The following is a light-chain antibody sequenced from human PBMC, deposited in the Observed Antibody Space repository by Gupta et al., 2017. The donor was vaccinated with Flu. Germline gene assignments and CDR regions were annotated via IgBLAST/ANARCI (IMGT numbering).Light chain of an antibody. CDR3: MQGTHPRT. Sequence: EVVMSQSPLSLPVTLGQPASISCRSSQSLVHSNGNTYLTWFQQRPGQSPRRLIYRVSNRDSGVPDRFSGSGSGTDFTLKSSRVEAEDVGVYYCMQGTHPRTFGQGTKVEIK. CDR1: QSLVHSNGNTY. CDR2: RVS. V-gene: IGKV2-30*02. J-gene: IGKJ1*01.